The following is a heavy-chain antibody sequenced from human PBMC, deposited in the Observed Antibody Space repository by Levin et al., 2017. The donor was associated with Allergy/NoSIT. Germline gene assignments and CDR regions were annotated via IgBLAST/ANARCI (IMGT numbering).Heavy chain of an antibody. CDR1: GGSFSGYY. Sequence: TSETLSLTCAVYGGSFSGYYWSWIRQPPGKGLEWIGEINHSGSTNYNPSLKSRVTISVDTSKNQFSLKLSSVTAADTAVYYCARGPLYYYDSSGYSPYYFDYWGQGTLVTVSS. D-gene: IGHD3-22*01. CDR3: ARGPLYYYDSSGYSPYYFDY. CDR2: INHSGST. J-gene: IGHJ4*02. V-gene: IGHV4-34*01.